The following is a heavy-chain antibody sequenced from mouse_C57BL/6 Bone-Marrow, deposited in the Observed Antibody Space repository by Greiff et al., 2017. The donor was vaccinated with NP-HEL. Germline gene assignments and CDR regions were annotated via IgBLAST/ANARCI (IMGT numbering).Heavy chain of an antibody. CDR3: ARWHYGSSYAMDY. Sequence: QVQLQQPGAELVMPGASVKLSCKASGYTFTSYSMHWVKQRPGQGLEWIGEIDPSDSYTNYNQKFKGKSTLTVDKSSSTAYMQLSSLTSEDSAVYYCARWHYGSSYAMDYWGQGTSVTVSS. V-gene: IGHV1-69*01. D-gene: IGHD1-1*01. CDR2: IDPSDSYT. CDR1: GYTFTSYS. J-gene: IGHJ4*01.